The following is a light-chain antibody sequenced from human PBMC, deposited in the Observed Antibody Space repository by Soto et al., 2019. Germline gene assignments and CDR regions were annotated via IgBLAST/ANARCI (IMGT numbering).Light chain of an antibody. CDR1: QIVGANS. Sequence: EIVLTQSPGTLSLSPGERATLSCRASQIVGANSLTWYQQRPGQAPRVLFYGASNRATGIPDRFSGSGSGTAFTLTISSLEPEDFAMYYCQQYDRSPRTFGQGTRVEIK. J-gene: IGKJ1*01. CDR2: GAS. V-gene: IGKV3-20*01. CDR3: QQYDRSPRT.